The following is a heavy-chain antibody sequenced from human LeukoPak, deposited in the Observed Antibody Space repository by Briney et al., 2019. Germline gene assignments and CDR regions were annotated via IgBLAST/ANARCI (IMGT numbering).Heavy chain of an antibody. CDR1: GYMFNDYY. V-gene: IGHV1-2*02. CDR2: INPNNGGI. D-gene: IGHD2-21*02. Sequence: ASVKVSCKASGYMFNDYYLHGVRQAPGQGLEWMGWINPNNGGIKYAQKFQGGVTMTRDTSITTAYMELSRLTSDDTAVYFCATDCGGDCYSRYWGQGTLVTVSS. CDR3: ATDCGGDCYSRY. J-gene: IGHJ4*02.